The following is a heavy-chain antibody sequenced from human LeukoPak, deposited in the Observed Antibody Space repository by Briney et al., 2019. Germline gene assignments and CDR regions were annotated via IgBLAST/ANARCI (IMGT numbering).Heavy chain of an antibody. CDR3: AKAAYCTSTSCHFSGYAQRPLDS. CDR1: GFTFNTYG. D-gene: IGHD2-2*01. CDR2: ISSDGSNK. V-gene: IGHV3-30*18. Sequence: PGGSLRLSCVASGFTFNTYGMAWVRQAPGKGLEWVAGISSDGSNKDYADSAKGRFTISRDNSKNTLYLQMNSLRSEDTAVYYCAKAAYCTSTSCHFSGYAQRPLDSWGQGTLVTVSS. J-gene: IGHJ4*02.